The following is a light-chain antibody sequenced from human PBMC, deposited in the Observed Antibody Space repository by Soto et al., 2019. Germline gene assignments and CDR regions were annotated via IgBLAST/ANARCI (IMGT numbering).Light chain of an antibody. CDR1: QTISTW. V-gene: IGKV1-5*01. CDR3: QQYTNTNHPWM. J-gene: IGKJ1*01. CDR2: DAS. Sequence: IEVTQAPSARSASVGDRVTITCRASQTISTWMAWYQQKPGKAPKLLVYDASTLQSGVASRFSGSGSGTEFTLIISGLQPDDSATYYCQQYTNTNHPWMFGQGTKVDIK.